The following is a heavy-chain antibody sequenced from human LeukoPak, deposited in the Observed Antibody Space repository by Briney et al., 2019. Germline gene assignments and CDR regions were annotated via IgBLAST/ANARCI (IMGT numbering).Heavy chain of an antibody. CDR2: IYYSGST. Sequence: SQTLSLTCTVSGGSISSGDYYWSWIRRPPGKGLEWIGYIYYSGSTYYNPSLKSRVTISVDTSKNQFSLKLSSVTAADTAVYYCARGVGGNDDFWSGYYTGRAPYNWFDPWGQGTLVTVSS. CDR3: ARGVGGNDDFWSGYYTGRAPYNWFDP. J-gene: IGHJ5*02. D-gene: IGHD3-3*01. V-gene: IGHV4-30-4*01. CDR1: GGSISSGDYY.